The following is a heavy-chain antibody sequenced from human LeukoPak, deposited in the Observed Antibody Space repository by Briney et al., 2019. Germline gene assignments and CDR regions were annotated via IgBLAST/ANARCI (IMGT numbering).Heavy chain of an antibody. CDR2: IYYSGSA. CDR3: AGALYYYDGLDY. V-gene: IGHV4-59*01. J-gene: IGHJ4*01. D-gene: IGHD3-22*01. CDR1: GGSISTYY. Sequence: PSETLSLTCTVSGGSISTYYWTWIRQPPGKGLEWIGNIYYSGSANYNPSLKSRLTISVDTSKDQFFLNLTSVTAADTALYYCAGALYYYDGLDYWGHGILVTVSS.